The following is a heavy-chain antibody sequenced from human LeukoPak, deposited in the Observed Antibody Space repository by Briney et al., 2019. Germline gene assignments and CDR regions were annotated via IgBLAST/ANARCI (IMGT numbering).Heavy chain of an antibody. CDR3: ARSVMVRGNHNWFDP. D-gene: IGHD3-10*01. V-gene: IGHV3-53*01. CDR2: IYSGGST. Sequence: GGSLRLSCAASGFTVSSNYMSWVRQAPGKGLEWVSVIYSGGSTYYADSVKGRFTISRDNSKNTLYLQMNSLRAEDTAVYYCARSVMVRGNHNWFDPWGQGTQVIVSS. CDR1: GFTVSSNY. J-gene: IGHJ5*02.